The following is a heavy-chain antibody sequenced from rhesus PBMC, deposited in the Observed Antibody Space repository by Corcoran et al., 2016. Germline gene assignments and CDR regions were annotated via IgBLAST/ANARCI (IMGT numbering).Heavy chain of an antibody. Sequence: QVQLQESGPGLLKPSETLSLTCTVSGGSISSKFWSWIRQSPVKGLEWIGYIHGDSGGTSYNPARESRVTISRDTYKNQFSLRLNSVTAADTAVYYCARYLTWTLDYWGQGVMVTVTS. CDR2: IHGDSGGT. D-gene: IGHD1-38*01. J-gene: IGHJ4*01. CDR3: ARYLTWTLDY. CDR1: GGSISSKF. V-gene: IGHV4-147*01.